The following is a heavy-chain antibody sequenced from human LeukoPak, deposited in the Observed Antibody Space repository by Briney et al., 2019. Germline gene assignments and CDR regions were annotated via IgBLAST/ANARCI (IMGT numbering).Heavy chain of an antibody. D-gene: IGHD1-26*01. CDR2: IYYSGST. Sequence: SETLSLTCTVSGGSISSSYSYWGWIRQPPGKGLEWIGNIYYSGSTYYNPSLKSRVTISVDTSKNHFSLKLSSVTAADTAVYYCARVGSYWRLAAFDIWGQGTMVTVSS. CDR1: GGSISSSYSY. V-gene: IGHV4-39*02. J-gene: IGHJ3*02. CDR3: ARVGSYWRLAAFDI.